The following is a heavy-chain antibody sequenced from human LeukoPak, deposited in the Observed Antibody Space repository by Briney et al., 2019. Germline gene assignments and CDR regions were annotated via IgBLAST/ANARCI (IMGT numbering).Heavy chain of an antibody. CDR1: GVSINSNNYY. D-gene: IGHD2/OR15-2a*01. CDR3: ARASYFMGAFDI. CDR2: IYYSGTT. V-gene: IGHV4-39*01. J-gene: IGHJ3*02. Sequence: SETLSLTCTVSGVSINSNNYYWGWIRQPPGKGLEWITSIYYSGTTYYNPSLKSRVTISVDTSKTQFSLKLTSVTAADTAVYYCARASYFMGAFDIWGQGSMVTVSS.